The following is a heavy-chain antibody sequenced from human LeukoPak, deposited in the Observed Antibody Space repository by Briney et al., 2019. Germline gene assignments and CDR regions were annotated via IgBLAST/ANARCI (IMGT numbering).Heavy chain of an antibody. J-gene: IGHJ4*02. CDR3: ARDSVHGYYDSSGYSAPFDY. V-gene: IGHV3-66*01. Sequence: LAGGSLRLSCAASGFTVSSNYMSWVRQAPGKGLEWVSVIYSGGSTYYADSVKGRFTISRDNSKNTLYLQMNSLRGEDTAVYYCARDSVHGYYDSSGYSAPFDYWGQGTLVTVSS. CDR1: GFTVSSNY. CDR2: IYSGGST. D-gene: IGHD3-22*01.